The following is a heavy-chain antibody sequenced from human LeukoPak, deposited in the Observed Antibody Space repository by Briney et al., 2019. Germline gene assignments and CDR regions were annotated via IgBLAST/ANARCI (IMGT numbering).Heavy chain of an antibody. Sequence: SETLSLTCAVYGGSFSGYYWSWIRKPQGTGLGWIGEANISGSTNYNPSLKSRVTISVDTSKNQSSLQLSSVTAADTAVYYCASKPTGEENPWGQGTLVTVSS. D-gene: IGHD1-26*01. CDR2: ANISGST. CDR3: ASKPTGEENP. J-gene: IGHJ5*02. V-gene: IGHV4-34*01. CDR1: GGSFSGYY.